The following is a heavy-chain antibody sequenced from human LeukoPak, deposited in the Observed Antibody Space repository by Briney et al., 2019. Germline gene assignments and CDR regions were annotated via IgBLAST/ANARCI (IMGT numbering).Heavy chain of an antibody. D-gene: IGHD6-13*01. Sequence: ASVKVSCKASGYTSTSYGISWVRQAPGQGLEWMGWISTYNGNTNYAQKLQGRVTMTTDTSTSTAYMELSSLRSEDTAVYYCARDARRVAAAVYYYYYMDVWGKGTTVTVSS. V-gene: IGHV1-18*01. CDR3: ARDARRVAAAVYYYYYMDV. J-gene: IGHJ6*03. CDR1: GYTSTSYG. CDR2: ISTYNGNT.